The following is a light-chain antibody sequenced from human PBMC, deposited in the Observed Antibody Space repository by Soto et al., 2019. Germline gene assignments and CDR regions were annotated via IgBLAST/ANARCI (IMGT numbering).Light chain of an antibody. CDR2: SAT. CDR3: LQHHALPRT. V-gene: IGKV1-6*01. CDR1: QDISKD. Sequence: AIQMTQSPTSLSASVGDRVIITCRASQDISKDLGWYQQKPGKAPNFLIYSATSTQSGVPSTFSGSGFGTDLTRTISSLQPEDFATEYCLQHHALPRTFGQGTKVEF. J-gene: IGKJ1*01.